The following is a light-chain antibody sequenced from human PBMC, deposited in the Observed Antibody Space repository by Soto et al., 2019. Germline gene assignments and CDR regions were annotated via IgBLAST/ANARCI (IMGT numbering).Light chain of an antibody. CDR1: QSISSW. CDR2: KAS. V-gene: IGKV1-5*03. Sequence: DIQMSQSPRLFCPSXGDGVTISXXASQSISSWLAWYQQKPGKAPKLLIYKASSLESGVPSRFSGSGSGTEFTLTISSLQPDDFATYYCQQYNSYSGTFGQGTKVDIK. CDR3: QQYNSYSGT. J-gene: IGKJ1*01.